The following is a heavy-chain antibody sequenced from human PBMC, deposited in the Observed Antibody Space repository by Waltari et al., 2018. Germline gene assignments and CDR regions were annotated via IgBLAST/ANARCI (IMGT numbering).Heavy chain of an antibody. CDR2: MQYPGIN. J-gene: IGHJ1*01. CDR1: GGSITTNYN. V-gene: IGHV4-39*01. D-gene: IGHD4-17*01. CDR3: GRIAFGDDGGYFQY. Sequence: QLQLQESGPGLVRPSETLSLTCTVSGGSITTNYNWAGIRQPPGKGLEWMGKMQYPGINFYSPSLMSRVTISLDTSKNQFSLTLTSVDAADTAVYFCGRIAFGDDGGYFQYWGQGTLVTVSS.